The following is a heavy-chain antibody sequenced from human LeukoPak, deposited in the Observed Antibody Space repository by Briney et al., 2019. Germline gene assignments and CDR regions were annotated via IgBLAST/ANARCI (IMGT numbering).Heavy chain of an antibody. V-gene: IGHV3-30*18. Sequence: GGSLRLSCAASGFTFSSYGMHWVRQAPGKGLEWVAVISYDGSNKYYADSVKGRFTVSRDNSKNMLYLQMNSLRGEDTAVYYCAKGARYGPWDYWGRGTLLTVSS. J-gene: IGHJ4*02. CDR3: AKGARYGPWDY. CDR1: GFTFSSYG. CDR2: ISYDGSNK. D-gene: IGHD4-17*01.